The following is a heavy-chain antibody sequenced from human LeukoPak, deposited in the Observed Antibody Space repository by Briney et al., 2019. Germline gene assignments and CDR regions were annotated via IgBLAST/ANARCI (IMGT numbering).Heavy chain of an antibody. J-gene: IGHJ3*02. Sequence: ASVKVSCKASGYAFISYDINWVRQATGQGLERMGWMNPNSGNTGYAQKFQGRVTMTRNTSISTAYMELSSLRSEDTAVYYCARGYGSRASRGAFDIWGQGTMVTVSS. CDR3: ARGYGSRASRGAFDI. CDR2: MNPNSGNT. D-gene: IGHD4-17*01. CDR1: GYAFISYD. V-gene: IGHV1-8*01.